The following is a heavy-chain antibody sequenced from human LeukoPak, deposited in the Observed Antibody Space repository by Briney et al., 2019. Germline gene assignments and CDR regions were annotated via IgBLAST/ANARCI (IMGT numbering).Heavy chain of an antibody. CDR3: ATGLTIFGVVRDAFDI. D-gene: IGHD3-3*01. J-gene: IGHJ3*02. CDR1: GFTFSSYA. CDR2: ISGSGGST. V-gene: IGHV3-23*01. Sequence: QPGGSLRLSCAASGFTFSSYAMSWVLQAPGKGLECVSAISGSGGSTYYADSVKGRFTISRDNSKNTLYLQMNSLRAEDTAVYYCATGLTIFGVVRDAFDIWGQGTMVTVSS.